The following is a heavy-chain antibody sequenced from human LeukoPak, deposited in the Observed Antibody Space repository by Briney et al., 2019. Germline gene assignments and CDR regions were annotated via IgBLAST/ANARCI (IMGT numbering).Heavy chain of an antibody. Sequence: GGSLRLSCAASGFTFSDYYMSWIRQTPGKGLEWVSYISSSGSTIYYADSVKGRFTTSRDNAKNSLYLQMNSLRAEDTAVYYCARPYYDILTGFFYYYGMDVWGQGTTVTVSS. D-gene: IGHD3-9*01. CDR2: ISSSGSTI. CDR3: ARPYYDILTGFFYYYGMDV. CDR1: GFTFSDYY. J-gene: IGHJ6*02. V-gene: IGHV3-11*01.